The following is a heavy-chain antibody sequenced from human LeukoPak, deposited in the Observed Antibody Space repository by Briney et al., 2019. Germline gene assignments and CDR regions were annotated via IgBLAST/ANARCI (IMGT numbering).Heavy chain of an antibody. CDR2: ISYDGSNK. CDR1: GFTFSSYA. Sequence: GGSLRLSCAASGFTFSSYAMHWVRQAPGKGLEWVAVISYDGSNKYYADSVKGRFTISRDNSKNTLHLQMNSLRAEDTAVYYCAKDHGQGDFDYWGQGTLVTVSS. D-gene: IGHD3-16*01. V-gene: IGHV3-30-3*01. J-gene: IGHJ4*02. CDR3: AKDHGQGDFDY.